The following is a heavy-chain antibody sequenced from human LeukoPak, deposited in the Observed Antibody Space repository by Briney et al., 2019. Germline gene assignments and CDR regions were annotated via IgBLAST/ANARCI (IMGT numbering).Heavy chain of an antibody. V-gene: IGHV3-23*01. CDR3: AKVRWPNSEWHFDY. D-gene: IGHD3-3*01. Sequence: PGGSLRLSCVASGFTFRNYAMSWVRQAPGKGLEWVSGIGGSGSGTSYADSVKGRFTISRDNSKNTLDLQMNSLRAEDTAVYYCAKVRWPNSEWHFDYWGQGTLLTVSS. J-gene: IGHJ4*02. CDR1: GFTFRNYA. CDR2: IGGSGSGT.